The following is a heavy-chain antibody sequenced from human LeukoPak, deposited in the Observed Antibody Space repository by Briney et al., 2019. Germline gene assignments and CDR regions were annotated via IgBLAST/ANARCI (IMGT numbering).Heavy chain of an antibody. Sequence: PGGSLRLSCVVSGFTFSRYWMSWVRQAPGKGLEWVSNKKHDGSEEYFVASVKGRFTISRDNAKTSLSLQMNSLRAEDTAVYYCARDWHQSDSRDFAFDISGQGTMVTVSS. CDR1: GFTFSRYW. V-gene: IGHV3-7*01. CDR2: KKHDGSEE. CDR3: ARDWHQSDSRDFAFDI. J-gene: IGHJ3*02. D-gene: IGHD3-22*01.